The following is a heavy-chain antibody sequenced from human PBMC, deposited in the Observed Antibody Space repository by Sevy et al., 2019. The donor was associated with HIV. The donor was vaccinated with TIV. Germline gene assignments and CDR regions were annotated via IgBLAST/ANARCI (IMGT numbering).Heavy chain of an antibody. CDR1: GFTFSSYA. V-gene: IGHV3-23*01. D-gene: IGHD6-19*01. J-gene: IGHJ3*02. CDR2: ISGSGGST. Sequence: GGSLRLSCAASGFTFSSYAMSWVRQAPGKGLEWVSAISGSGGSTYYADSVKGRFTISRDNSENTLYLQMNSLRAEDTDVYYCAKDLVAAVAGTDWEGAFDIWGQGTMVTVSS. CDR3: AKDLVAAVAGTDWEGAFDI.